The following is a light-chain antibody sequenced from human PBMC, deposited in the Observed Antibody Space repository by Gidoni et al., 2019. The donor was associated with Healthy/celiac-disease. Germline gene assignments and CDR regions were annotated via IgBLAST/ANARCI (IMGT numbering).Light chain of an antibody. J-gene: IGKJ3*01. Sequence: DIQMTQSTSSLSASVGDRVTITCRASQSISSYFNWYQQKPGKAPKLLIYAASSLQSGVPSRFSGSGSGTDFTLTISSLQPEDFATYYCQQSYSTQFTFGPXTKVDIK. V-gene: IGKV1-39*01. CDR1: QSISSY. CDR2: AAS. CDR3: QQSYSTQFT.